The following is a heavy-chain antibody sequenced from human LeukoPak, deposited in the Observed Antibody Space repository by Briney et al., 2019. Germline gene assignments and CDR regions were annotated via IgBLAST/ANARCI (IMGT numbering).Heavy chain of an antibody. J-gene: IGHJ4*02. Sequence: PSETLSLTCTVSGGSISSSSYYWGWLRQPPGKGLEWIGSIYYSGSTYYNPSLKSRVTISVDTSKNQFSLKLSSVTAADTAVYYCARQSGGKAAAGTPRVSSPIDYWGQGTLVTVSS. V-gene: IGHV4-39*07. CDR1: GGSISSSSYY. CDR2: IYYSGST. D-gene: IGHD6-13*01. CDR3: ARQSGGKAAAGTPRVSSPIDY.